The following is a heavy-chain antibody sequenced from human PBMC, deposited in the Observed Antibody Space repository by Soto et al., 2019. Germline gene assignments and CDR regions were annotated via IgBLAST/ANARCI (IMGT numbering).Heavy chain of an antibody. V-gene: IGHV3-72*01. J-gene: IGHJ6*02. CDR3: ALNYYGLDV. Sequence: GGSLRLSCAVSGFRFSDFYMDWVRQTPGKGLEWVGRSRNEASSYTTDYAASVKGRFTISRHDSQNSLFLQMNSLKTEDTAIYFCALNYYGLDVLGHGTTVTVSS. CDR2: SRNEASSYTT. CDR1: GFRFSDFY.